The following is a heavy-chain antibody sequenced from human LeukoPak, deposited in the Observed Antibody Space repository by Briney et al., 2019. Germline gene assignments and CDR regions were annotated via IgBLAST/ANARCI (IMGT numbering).Heavy chain of an antibody. D-gene: IGHD5-24*01. CDR3: ARGTDGMATVFDY. V-gene: IGHV4-34*01. J-gene: IGHJ4*02. CDR2: INDSEST. Sequence: SETLSLTCAVYGGSFSGHFWSWIRQPPEKGLEWIGEINDSESTNYNPSLKSRVTISADMSKNQFSLKLSSVTAADTALYYCARGTDGMATVFDYWGQGTLVTVSS. CDR1: GGSFSGHF.